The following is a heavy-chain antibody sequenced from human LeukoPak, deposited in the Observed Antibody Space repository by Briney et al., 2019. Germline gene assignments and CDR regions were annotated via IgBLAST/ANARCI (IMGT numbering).Heavy chain of an antibody. CDR2: INPNSGGT. V-gene: IGHV1-2*02. J-gene: IGHJ4*02. CDR1: GYTFTGYY. CDR3: ARDLDSSGYYGY. Sequence: GASVKVSCKASGYTFTGYYMHWVRRAPGQGLEWMGWINPNSGGTNYAQKFQGRVTMTRDTSISTAYMELSRLRSDDTAVYYCARDLDSSGYYGYWGQGTLVTVSS. D-gene: IGHD3-22*01.